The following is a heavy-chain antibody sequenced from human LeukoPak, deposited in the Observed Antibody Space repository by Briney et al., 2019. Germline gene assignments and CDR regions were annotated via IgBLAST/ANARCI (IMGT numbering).Heavy chain of an antibody. CDR1: GGSISSYY. CDR3: AREVVAAAGTVDY. V-gene: IGHV4-59*01. J-gene: IGHJ4*02. D-gene: IGHD6-13*01. Sequence: SETLSLTCTVSGGSISSYYWSWIRQPPGKGLEWIGYIHYSGSTHYNPSLKSRVTISVDTSKNQVSLKLRSVTAADTAVYYCAREVVAAAGTVDYWGQGTLVTVSS. CDR2: IHYSGST.